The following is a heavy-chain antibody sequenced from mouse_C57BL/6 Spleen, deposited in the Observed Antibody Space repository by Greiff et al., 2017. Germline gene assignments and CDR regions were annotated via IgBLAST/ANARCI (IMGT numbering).Heavy chain of an antibody. J-gene: IGHJ3*01. CDR2: IDPSDSYT. CDR3: ASNWGFAY. Sequence: VQLQQSGAELVRPGTSVTLSCKASGYTFTSYWMHWVKQRPGQGLEWIGVIDPSDSYTNYNRKFKGKATLPVDTSSSTAYMQLSGLTSGDSAVYYCASNWGFAYWGQGTLVTVSA. V-gene: IGHV1-59*01. D-gene: IGHD4-1*01. CDR1: GYTFTSYW.